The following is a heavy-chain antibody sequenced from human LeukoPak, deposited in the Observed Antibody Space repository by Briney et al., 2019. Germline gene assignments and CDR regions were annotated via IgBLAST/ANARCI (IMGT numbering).Heavy chain of an antibody. CDR2: IYHSGST. D-gene: IGHD3-10*01. Sequence: SETLSLTCTVSGYSISSGYYWGWIRQPPGKGLEWIESIYHSGSTYYNPSLKSRVTISVDTSKNQFSLKLSSVTAADTAVYYCARGSITMVRGVRFDPWGQGTLVTVSS. V-gene: IGHV4-38-2*02. CDR3: ARGSITMVRGVRFDP. CDR1: GYSISSGYY. J-gene: IGHJ5*02.